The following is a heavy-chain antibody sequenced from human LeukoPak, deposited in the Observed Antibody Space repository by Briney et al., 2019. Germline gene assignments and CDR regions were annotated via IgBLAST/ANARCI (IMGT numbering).Heavy chain of an antibody. Sequence: SSQTLSLTCAISGDSVYSNSAAWNWIRQCPSRGLEWLGRTYCRSKWYIDYAESVKSRITINPDTSKNQFSLQLNSVTPDDTAVYYCAREAGRAFDIWGQGTMLTVSS. CDR3: AREAGRAFDI. D-gene: IGHD1-26*01. V-gene: IGHV6-1*01. CDR1: GDSVYSNSAA. J-gene: IGHJ3*02. CDR2: TYCRSKWYI.